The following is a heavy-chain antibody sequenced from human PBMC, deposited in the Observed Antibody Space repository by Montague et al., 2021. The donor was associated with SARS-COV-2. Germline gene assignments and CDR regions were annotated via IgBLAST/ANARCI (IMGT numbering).Heavy chain of an antibody. CDR2: IYYSGST. Sequence: SETLSLTCTVSVGSISSNNCYWGWHRQPPGKALEWIGSIYYSGSTYYNPSLKSRVTMSVDTSENQFSLKLSSVTAADTAVYYCARDGFYYDRSGPSNFDYWGQGTLVTVSS. CDR1: VGSISSNNCY. D-gene: IGHD3-22*01. CDR3: ARDGFYYDRSGPSNFDY. V-gene: IGHV4-39*07. J-gene: IGHJ4*02.